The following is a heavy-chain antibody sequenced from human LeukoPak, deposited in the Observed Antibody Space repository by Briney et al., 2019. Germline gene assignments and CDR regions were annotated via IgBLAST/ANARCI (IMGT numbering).Heavy chain of an antibody. Sequence: GESLKISCKGSGYSFTSYWIGWVRQMPGKGLEWMGIIYPGDSDTRYSPSFQGQVTISADKSISTAYLQWSSLKASDTAMYYCARRDTYYDFWSGFSTGAAFDIWGQGTMVTVSS. CDR2: IYPGDSDT. CDR1: GYSFTSYW. V-gene: IGHV5-51*01. J-gene: IGHJ3*02. CDR3: ARRDTYYDFWSGFSTGAAFDI. D-gene: IGHD3-3*01.